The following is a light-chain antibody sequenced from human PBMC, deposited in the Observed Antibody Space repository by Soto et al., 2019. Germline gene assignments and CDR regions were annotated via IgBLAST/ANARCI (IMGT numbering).Light chain of an antibody. V-gene: IGKV1-39*01. CDR2: ATS. CDR3: QQSYSAQYT. CDR1: F. J-gene: IGKJ2*01. Sequence: FVNWYQQKPGKAPRLLIYATSNLQSGVTSRISGSGSGTEFTLTISSLQTEDFATYFCQQSYSAQYTFGQGTKVDIK.